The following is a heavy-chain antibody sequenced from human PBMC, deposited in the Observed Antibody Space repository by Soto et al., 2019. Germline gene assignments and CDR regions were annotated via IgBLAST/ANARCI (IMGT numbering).Heavy chain of an antibody. CDR2: ITTDKGKT. J-gene: IGHJ4*02. CDR1: GYTFTSYG. V-gene: IGHV1-18*01. CDR3: ATRSPAFDY. Sequence: QVQLVQSGPEVKKPGASVKVSCKTSGYTFTSYGISWVRQAPGQGLEWMGWITTDKGKTTYAQKFQGRVTMTTDTSKSTDYMEMRSLRSDDTAVYYCATRSPAFDYWGQGTLVTVSS.